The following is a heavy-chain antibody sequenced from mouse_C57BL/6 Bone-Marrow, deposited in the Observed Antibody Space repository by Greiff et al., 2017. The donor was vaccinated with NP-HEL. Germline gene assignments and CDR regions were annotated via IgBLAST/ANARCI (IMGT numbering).Heavy chain of an antibody. Sequence: EVNVVESGGGLVQPGGSLSLSCAASGFTFTDYYMSWVRQPPGKALEWLGFIRNKANGYTTEYSASVKGRFTISRDNSQSILYLQMNALRAEDSATYYCASSPIYSDYAVDYWGQGTSVTVSS. V-gene: IGHV7-3*01. D-gene: IGHD1-3*01. CDR2: IRNKANGYTT. CDR3: ASSPIYSDYAVDY. CDR1: GFTFTDYY. J-gene: IGHJ4*01.